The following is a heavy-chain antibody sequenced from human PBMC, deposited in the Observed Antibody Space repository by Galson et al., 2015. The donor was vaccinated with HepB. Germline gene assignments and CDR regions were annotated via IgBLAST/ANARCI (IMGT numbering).Heavy chain of an antibody. J-gene: IGHJ5*02. CDR3: ARAKSGVEWLRFFDP. D-gene: IGHD5-12*01. CDR1: GGTFSSYA. CDR2: IIPIFGTA. Sequence: SVKVSCKASGGTFSSYAISWVRQAPGQGLEWMGGIIPIFGTANYAQKFQGRVTITADESTSTAYMELSSLRSEDTAVYYCARAKSGVEWLRFFDPWGQGTLVTVSS. V-gene: IGHV1-69*13.